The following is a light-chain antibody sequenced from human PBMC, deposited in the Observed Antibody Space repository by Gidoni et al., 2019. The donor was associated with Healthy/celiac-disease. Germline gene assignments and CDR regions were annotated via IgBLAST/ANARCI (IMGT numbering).Light chain of an antibody. CDR2: WAS. Sequence: DIVMTQSPDSLAVSLGERATINCKSSQSVLYSSNNKNYLAWYQQKPGQHPKLLIYWASTRESGVPDRFSGRGSGTDFTLTISSLQAEDVAVYYCQQYYSTPYTFGQRTKLEIK. CDR1: QSVLYSSNNKNY. V-gene: IGKV4-1*01. J-gene: IGKJ2*01. CDR3: QQYYSTPYT.